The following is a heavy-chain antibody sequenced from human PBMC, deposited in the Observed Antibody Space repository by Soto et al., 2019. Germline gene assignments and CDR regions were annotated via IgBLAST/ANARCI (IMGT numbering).Heavy chain of an antibody. Sequence: ASVKVSCKASGYTFTSYGISWVRQAPGQGLEWMGGISAYNGNTNYAQKPQGRVTITTDKSTSTAYMELRSLRSEDTAVYYCAGDIVVVPDNWFDPWGQGTLVTVSS. J-gene: IGHJ5*02. CDR3: AGDIVVVPDNWFDP. CDR1: GYTFTSYG. D-gene: IGHD2-2*01. V-gene: IGHV1-18*01. CDR2: ISAYNGNT.